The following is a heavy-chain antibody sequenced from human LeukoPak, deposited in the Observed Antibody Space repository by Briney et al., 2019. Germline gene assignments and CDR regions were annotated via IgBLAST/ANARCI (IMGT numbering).Heavy chain of an antibody. CDR2: IYYSGST. J-gene: IGHJ4*02. V-gene: IGHV4-59*01. CDR1: GGSISSYY. D-gene: IGHD4-17*01. CDR3: ARGTTVTTLRFDY. Sequence: SETLSLTCTVSGGSISSYYWSWIRQPPGKGLEWIGYIYYSGSTNYNPSLKSRVTISVDTSKNQFSLKLSSVTAADTAVYYCARGTTVTTLRFDYWGQGTLVTVSS.